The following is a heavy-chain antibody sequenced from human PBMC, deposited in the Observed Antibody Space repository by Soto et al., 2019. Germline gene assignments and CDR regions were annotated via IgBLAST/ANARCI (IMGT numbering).Heavy chain of an antibody. J-gene: IGHJ4*02. CDR2: ISYDGSNK. Sequence: GGSLRLSCAASGFTFSSYAMHWVRQAPGKGLEWVAVISYDGSNKYYADSVKGRFTISRDNSKNTLYLQMNSLRAEDTAVYYCAREIRTLGGYPDYWGQGTLVTVSS. D-gene: IGHD3-22*01. V-gene: IGHV3-30-3*01. CDR3: AREIRTLGGYPDY. CDR1: GFTFSSYA.